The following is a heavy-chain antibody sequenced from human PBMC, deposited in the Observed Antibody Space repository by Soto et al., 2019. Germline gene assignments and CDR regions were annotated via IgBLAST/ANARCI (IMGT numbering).Heavy chain of an antibody. J-gene: IGHJ5*02. V-gene: IGHV4-31*03. CDR1: GGSISSNGYY. D-gene: IGHD5-18*01. Sequence: QVQLQESGPGLVKPSQTLSLTCTVSGGSISSNGYYWNWIRQYPGKGLEWIGYIYHSGSTYYNPSLKSRVTISLHTSKHRFSLNLTSVTAADTAMYYCARDGGTAMVLAPWGQGTLVTVSS. CDR2: IYHSGST. CDR3: ARDGGTAMVLAP.